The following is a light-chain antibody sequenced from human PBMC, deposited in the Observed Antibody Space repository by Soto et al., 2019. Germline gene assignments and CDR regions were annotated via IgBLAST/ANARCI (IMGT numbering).Light chain of an antibody. J-gene: IGKJ4*01. CDR3: QKYNSAPST. Sequence: DVQMTQSPSSLSAFVGDRVTITCRASQGIAPYLAWFQQKPGKVPKLLIYATSTLQSGVPSRFSGSGSGTDFTLTINGLQPEDVGTYYFQKYNSAPSTFGGGTKVEIK. V-gene: IGKV1-27*01. CDR2: ATS. CDR1: QGIAPY.